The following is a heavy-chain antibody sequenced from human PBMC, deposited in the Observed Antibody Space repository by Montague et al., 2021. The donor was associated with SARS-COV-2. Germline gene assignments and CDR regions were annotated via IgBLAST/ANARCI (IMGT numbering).Heavy chain of an antibody. CDR3: ASVYTVSYCFDY. CDR1: GGSISSGYFY. D-gene: IGHD3-16*01. Sequence: SETLSLTCTVSGGSISSGYFYWSWIRQPPGKGLEWIGLIYPSGNTYYNPSLKSRVTISVDTSKNQFSLRLSSVTAADTAVYYCASVYTVSYCFDYWGRGTLVTVSS. J-gene: IGHJ4*02. V-gene: IGHV4-39*07. CDR2: IYPSGNT.